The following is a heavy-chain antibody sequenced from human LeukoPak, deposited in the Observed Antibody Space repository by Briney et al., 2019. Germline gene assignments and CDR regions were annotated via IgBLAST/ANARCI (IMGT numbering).Heavy chain of an antibody. CDR3: ARAVEDYDFWSGYWY. V-gene: IGHV1-69*04. J-gene: IGHJ4*02. D-gene: IGHD3-3*01. CDR2: IIPILGIA. CDR1: GGTFSSYA. Sequence: SVKVSCKASGGTFSSYAISWVRQAPGQGLEWMGRIIPILGIANHAQKFQGRVTITADKSTSTAYMELSSLRSEDTAVYYCARAVEDYDFWSGYWYWGQGTLVTVSS.